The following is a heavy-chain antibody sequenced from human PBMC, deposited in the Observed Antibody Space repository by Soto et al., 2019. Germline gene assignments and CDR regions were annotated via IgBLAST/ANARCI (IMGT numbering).Heavy chain of an antibody. J-gene: IGHJ3*02. Sequence: QVQLVQSGAEVKKPGSSVKVSCKASGGTFSSYAISWVRQAPGQGLEWMGGIIPIFGTANYAQKFQGRVTITADKSGSTAYMELGGLGSEDRAGYYCGGASASSGYYGGGAFDIWGQGTMVTVSS. D-gene: IGHD3-22*01. V-gene: IGHV1-69*06. CDR2: IIPIFGTA. CDR1: GGTFSSYA. CDR3: GGASASSGYYGGGAFDI.